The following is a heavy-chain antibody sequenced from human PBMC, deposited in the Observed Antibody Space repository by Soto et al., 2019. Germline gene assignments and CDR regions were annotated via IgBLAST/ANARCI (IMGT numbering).Heavy chain of an antibody. Sequence: ASVKVSCKASGYTFTGYYMHWVRQAPGQGLEWMGWINPNSGGTNYAQKFQGRVTMTRDTPISTAYMELSRLRSDDTAVYYCARDLGGYCSSTSCFTYYYGMDVWGQGTTVTVSS. V-gene: IGHV1-2*02. CDR2: INPNSGGT. CDR3: ARDLGGYCSSTSCFTYYYGMDV. J-gene: IGHJ6*02. CDR1: GYTFTGYY. D-gene: IGHD2-2*01.